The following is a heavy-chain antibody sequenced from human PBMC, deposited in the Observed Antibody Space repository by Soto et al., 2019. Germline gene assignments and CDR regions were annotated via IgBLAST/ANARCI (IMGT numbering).Heavy chain of an antibody. CDR3: AKDAKYSSSWYYFDY. J-gene: IGHJ4*02. D-gene: IGHD6-13*01. Sequence: GGSLRLSCTASGFIFSSFAMSWVRQAPGKGLEWVSVISGSGSTTDYADSVRGRFTISRDNSKKTVYLQMNSLRAEDTAVYYCAKDAKYSSSWYYFDYWGQGTRVTVSS. V-gene: IGHV3-23*01. CDR1: GFIFSSFA. CDR2: ISGSGSTT.